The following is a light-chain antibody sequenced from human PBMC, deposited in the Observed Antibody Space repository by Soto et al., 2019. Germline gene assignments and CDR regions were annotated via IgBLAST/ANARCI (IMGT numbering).Light chain of an antibody. CDR2: AAS. V-gene: IGKV3-20*01. J-gene: IGKJ4*01. Sequence: PGERASLSCRASQSLSSSYLAWYQQKPGQAPRILIYAASSRATGIPDRFSGSGSGTDFTLTISRLEPGDFAVYYCQQSNNWPPLTFGGGTKVDIK. CDR3: QQSNNWPPLT. CDR1: QSLSSSY.